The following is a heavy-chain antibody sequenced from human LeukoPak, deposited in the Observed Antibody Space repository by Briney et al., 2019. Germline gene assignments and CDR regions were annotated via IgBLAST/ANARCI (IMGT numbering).Heavy chain of an antibody. CDR3: ARGALYQYYLDYWG. V-gene: IGHV3-74*01. Sequence: GALRLSCAASGFSVGNSWMHWVRQAPGKGLEWISRINGDGKSTVYADPVKGRFTISRDNAKNTVYLQMNSLRVEDTAVYYCARGALYQYYLDYWGWGQGTLVTVSS. CDR1: GFSVGNSW. D-gene: IGHD4-17*01. CDR2: INGDGKST. J-gene: IGHJ4*02.